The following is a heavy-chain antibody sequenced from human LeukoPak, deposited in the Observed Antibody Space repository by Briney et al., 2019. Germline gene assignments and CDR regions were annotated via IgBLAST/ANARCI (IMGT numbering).Heavy chain of an antibody. J-gene: IGHJ6*03. V-gene: IGHV4-39*07. Sequence: SETLSLTCTVSGSSISSSSYFWGWIRQPPGKGLECIGSIYYSGSTYYNPSLKSRVTISVDTSKNQFSLKLSSVTAADTAVYYCARGSLLVAEYYMDVWGKGTTVTVSS. D-gene: IGHD5-12*01. CDR2: IYYSGST. CDR1: GSSISSSSYF. CDR3: ARGSLLVAEYYMDV.